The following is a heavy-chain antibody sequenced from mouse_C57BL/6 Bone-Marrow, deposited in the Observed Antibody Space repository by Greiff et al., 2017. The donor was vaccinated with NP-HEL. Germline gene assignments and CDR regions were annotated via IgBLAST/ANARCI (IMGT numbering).Heavy chain of an antibody. J-gene: IGHJ3*01. Sequence: EVQRVESGPELVKPGASVKISCKASGYSFTDYNMNWVKQSNGKSLEWIGVINPNYGTTSYNQKFKGKATLTVDQSSSTAYMQLNSLTSEDSAVYYCAREEIYYGNYYWFAYWGQGTLVTVSA. D-gene: IGHD2-1*01. CDR1: GYSFTDYN. CDR3: AREEIYYGNYYWFAY. CDR2: INPNYGTT. V-gene: IGHV1-39*01.